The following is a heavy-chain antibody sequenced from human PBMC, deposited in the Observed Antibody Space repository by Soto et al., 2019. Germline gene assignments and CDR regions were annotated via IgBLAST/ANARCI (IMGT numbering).Heavy chain of an antibody. CDR2: INHSGST. J-gene: IGHJ4*02. CDR3: ARGKSLVSPSYY. Sequence: SETLSLTCAVSGGTFSVYYWSLIRQPPGKGLEWIGEINHSGSTNYNPSLKSRVTISVDTSKKQFSLKLSSVTAADTAVYYCARGKSLVSPSYYWGQGNMVTVSS. CDR1: GGTFSVYY. V-gene: IGHV4-34*01. D-gene: IGHD2-15*01.